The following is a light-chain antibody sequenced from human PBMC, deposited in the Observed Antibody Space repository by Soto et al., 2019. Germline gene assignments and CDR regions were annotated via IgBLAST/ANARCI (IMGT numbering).Light chain of an antibody. J-gene: IGKJ4*01. CDR3: QQYDSSPLT. CDR1: QSVSSSY. CDR2: GAS. V-gene: IGKV3-20*01. Sequence: EIVLTQSPCTLSLYPGEKATLSCRASQSVSSSYLAWYQQKPVQAPRLLIYGASSRATGIPDRFSGSGSGTDFTITISRMEPEDFALYYCQQYDSSPLTFGGGTKVEIK.